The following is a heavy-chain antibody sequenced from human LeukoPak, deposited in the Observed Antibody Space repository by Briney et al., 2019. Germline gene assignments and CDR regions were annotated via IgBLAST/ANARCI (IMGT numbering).Heavy chain of an antibody. V-gene: IGHV1-2*02. CDR3: ARRPINCIITNCYVDY. Sequence: ASVKVSCKASGYTFTGYYMHWVRQAPGQGLERMGWINPNSGGTNYAQKFQGRVTMTRDTSISTAYMELSRLRSDDTAVYFCARRPINCIITNCYVDYWGQGTLVTVSS. CDR2: INPNSGGT. J-gene: IGHJ4*02. CDR1: GYTFTGYY. D-gene: IGHD2-2*01.